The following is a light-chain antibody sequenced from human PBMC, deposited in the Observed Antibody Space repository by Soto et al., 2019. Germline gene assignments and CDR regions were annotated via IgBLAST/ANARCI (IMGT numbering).Light chain of an antibody. Sequence: DIPMTQSPSSLSASVGDRVTITCQASQDISNYLNWYQQKPGKAPKLLIYDASNLETGVPSRFSGSGSGTDFTFTISSLQPEDLATYYCQQYDNLYTFGQGTKLEIK. V-gene: IGKV1-33*01. CDR1: QDISNY. CDR2: DAS. J-gene: IGKJ2*01. CDR3: QQYDNLYT.